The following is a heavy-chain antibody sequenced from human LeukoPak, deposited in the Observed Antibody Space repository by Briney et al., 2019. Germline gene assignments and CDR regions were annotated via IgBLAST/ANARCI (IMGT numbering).Heavy chain of an antibody. CDR3: ATTLRFLEWSHDAFDI. CDR2: FDPEDGET. D-gene: IGHD3-3*01. J-gene: IGHJ3*02. Sequence: ASVKVSCKVSGYTLTELSMHWVRQAPGKGLEWMGGFDPEDGETIYAQKFQGRVTMTEDTSTDTAYMELSSLRSEGTAVYYCATTLRFLEWSHDAFDIWGQGTMVTASS. CDR1: GYTLTELS. V-gene: IGHV1-24*01.